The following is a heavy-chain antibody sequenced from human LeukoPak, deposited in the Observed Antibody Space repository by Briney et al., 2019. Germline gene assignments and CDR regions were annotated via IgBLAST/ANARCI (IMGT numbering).Heavy chain of an antibody. CDR1: GGSISSSSYY. CDR3: ARHGSVAYYDILTGYGARGYFDY. V-gene: IGHV4-39*01. CDR2: IYYSGST. D-gene: IGHD3-9*01. Sequence: SETLSLTCTVSGGSISSSSYYWGWIRQPPGKGLEWIVSIYYSGSTYYNPSLKSRVTIYVDTSKNRFSLKLSSLTAADTAVYYCARHGSVAYYDILTGYGARGYFDYWGQGTLVTVSS. J-gene: IGHJ4*02.